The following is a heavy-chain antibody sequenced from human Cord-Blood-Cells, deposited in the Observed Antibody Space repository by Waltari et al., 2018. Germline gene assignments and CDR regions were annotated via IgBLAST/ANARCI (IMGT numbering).Heavy chain of an antibody. J-gene: IGHJ4*02. D-gene: IGHD5-18*01. CDR3: ARQGTYSYGRTHYFDY. CDR1: GYSFPSYW. Sequence: EVQLVQSGAEVQKPGESLKISCKGSGYSFPSYWLGWVRQMPGKGLEWLGTTSPGESDASASPSFQGQVTSAAAKSISTAYLQWSSLKASDTAMYYCARQGTYSYGRTHYFDYWGQGTLVTVSS. CDR2: TSPGESDA. V-gene: IGHV5-51*01.